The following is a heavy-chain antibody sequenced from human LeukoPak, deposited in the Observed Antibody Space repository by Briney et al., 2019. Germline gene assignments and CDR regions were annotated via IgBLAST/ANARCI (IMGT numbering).Heavy chain of an antibody. V-gene: IGHV3-23*01. Sequence: PGGSLRLSCVSSGLSFSNYAMSWVRQAPGKGLEWVSSISGSGGSTHYADSVKGRFTISRDKTKNTLYLQVNSLRAEDTAVYYCAKSAYYDASGYYREYYFDYWGQGTLVTVSS. CDR2: ISGSGGST. CDR3: AKSAYYDASGYYREYYFDY. D-gene: IGHD3-22*01. CDR1: GLSFSNYA. J-gene: IGHJ4*02.